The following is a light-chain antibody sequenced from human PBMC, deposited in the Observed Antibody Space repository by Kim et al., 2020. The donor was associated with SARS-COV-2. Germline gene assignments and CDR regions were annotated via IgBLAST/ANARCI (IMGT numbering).Light chain of an antibody. V-gene: IGLV3-21*04. Sequence: AQGKTARITCEGKKVGDKSVLWHQQRPGRAPILVMYYDSDRPSGIPDRFSGSNSGNTATLTISRVEAGDEADYYCQVWDSGSDHPVFGGGTQLTVL. CDR1: KVGDKS. CDR3: QVWDSGSDHPV. J-gene: IGLJ2*01. CDR2: YDS.